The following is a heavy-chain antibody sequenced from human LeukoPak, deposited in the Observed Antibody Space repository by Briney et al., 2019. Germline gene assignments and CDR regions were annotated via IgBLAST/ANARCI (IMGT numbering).Heavy chain of an antibody. CDR2: ISGSGGST. Sequence: GGSLRLSCAASGFTFSSYAMSWVRQAPGKGLEWVSAISGSGGSTYYADSVKGRFTISRDNSKNTLYLQMNSLRAEDTAVYYCAKIVVLPAAIGENYYYMDVWGKGTTVTVSS. D-gene: IGHD2-2*02. CDR1: GFTFSSYA. V-gene: IGHV3-23*01. J-gene: IGHJ6*03. CDR3: AKIVVLPAAIGENYYYMDV.